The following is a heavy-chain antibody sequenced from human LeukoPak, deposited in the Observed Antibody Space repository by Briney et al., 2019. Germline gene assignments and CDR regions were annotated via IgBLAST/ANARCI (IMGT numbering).Heavy chain of an antibody. CDR1: GGSFSGYY. V-gene: IGHV4-34*01. Sequence: SETLSLTCAVYGGSFSGYYWSWIRQPPGKGLEWIGEINHSGSTNYNPSLKSRVTISVDTSKNQFSLKLSSVTAADTAVYYCARRLELTTNFDYWGQGTLVTVSS. CDR3: ARRLELTTNFDY. D-gene: IGHD4-11*01. J-gene: IGHJ4*02. CDR2: INHSGST.